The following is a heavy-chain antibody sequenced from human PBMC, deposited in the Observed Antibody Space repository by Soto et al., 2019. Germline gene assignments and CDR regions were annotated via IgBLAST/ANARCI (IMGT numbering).Heavy chain of an antibody. CDR2: ISSSSSTI. V-gene: IGHV3-48*01. CDR3: ARAHYGDYGFDY. CDR1: GLTFISYS. D-gene: IGHD4-17*01. J-gene: IGHJ4*02. Sequence: EVQLVESGGGLVQPGGSLRLSCAASGLTFISYSMNWVRQAPGKGLECVSYISSSSSTIYYADSVKGRFTISRDNAKNSLYLQMNSLRAEDTAVYYCARAHYGDYGFDYWGQETLVTVSS.